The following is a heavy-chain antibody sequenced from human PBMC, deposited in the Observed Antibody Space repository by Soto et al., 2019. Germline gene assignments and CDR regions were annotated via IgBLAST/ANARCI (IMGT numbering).Heavy chain of an antibody. CDR2: IYYSGST. V-gene: IGHV4-59*08. CDR3: ASSAVAGLGAFDI. D-gene: IGHD6-19*01. Sequence: SETLSLTCTVSGVSISSYYWSWIRQPPGKGLEWIGYIYYSGSTNYNPSLKSRVTISVDTSKNQFSLKLSSVTAADTAVYYCASSAVAGLGAFDIWGQGTMVTVSS. CDR1: GVSISSYY. J-gene: IGHJ3*02.